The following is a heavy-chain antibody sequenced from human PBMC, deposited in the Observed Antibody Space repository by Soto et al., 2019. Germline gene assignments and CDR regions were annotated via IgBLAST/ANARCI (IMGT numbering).Heavy chain of an antibody. CDR2: INTYNCNT. V-gene: IGHV1-18*01. D-gene: IGHD2-2*01. CDR3: AMLDVYMTPSTQDV. CDR1: GYTFTRYG. J-gene: IGHJ6*02. Sequence: QVQLVQSGAEVKNTGASVKVSCKASGYTFTRYGIGWARQAPGQGLEWMGWINTYNCNTNYAQNVQGRVTLTKDTSPSTAYMELRSPRSHDPAIYSCAMLDVYMTPSTQDVWVQGTTVFFSS.